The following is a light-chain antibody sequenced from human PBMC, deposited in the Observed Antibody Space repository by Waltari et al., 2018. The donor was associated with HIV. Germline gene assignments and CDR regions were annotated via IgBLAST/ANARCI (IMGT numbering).Light chain of an antibody. CDR3: QQYKSAPWT. J-gene: IGKJ1*01. Sequence: DIQMTQSPSVLSASVGDRVTITYRANQSLNTWLSWYKQSEGEAPKLLIYKTSKLENGVPSRFSASGSGKVFSLTISSGQPDDVAIYYCQQYKSAPWTFGQGTKV. CDR1: QSLNTW. CDR2: KTS. V-gene: IGKV1-5*03.